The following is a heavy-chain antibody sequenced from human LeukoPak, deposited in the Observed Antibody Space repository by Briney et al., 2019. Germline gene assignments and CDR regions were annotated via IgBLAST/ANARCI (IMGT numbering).Heavy chain of an antibody. Sequence: SETLSLTCAVSGYSISSGYYWGWLRQPPGEGLELIGSIYHSGSTYYNPSLKSRVTISVDTSKNQFSLKLSSVNAADTAVYYCARKRYYGSGSFDYWGQGTLVSVSS. J-gene: IGHJ4*02. V-gene: IGHV4-38-2*01. CDR3: ARKRYYGSGSFDY. CDR2: IYHSGST. CDR1: GYSISSGYY. D-gene: IGHD3-10*01.